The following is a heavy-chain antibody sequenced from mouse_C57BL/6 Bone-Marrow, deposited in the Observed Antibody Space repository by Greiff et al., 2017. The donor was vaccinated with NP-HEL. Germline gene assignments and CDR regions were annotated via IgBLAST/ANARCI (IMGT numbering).Heavy chain of an antibody. CDR3: ERVSTMVKWFAY. CDR2: IDPSDSYT. Sequence: QVQLQQPGAELVRPGTSVKLSCKASGYTFTSYWMHWVKQRPGQGLEWIGVIDPSDSYTNYNQKFKGKATLTVDTSSSTAYMQLSSLTSEDSAVYYCERVSTMVKWFAYWGQGTRVTVSA. CDR1: GYTFTSYW. J-gene: IGHJ3*01. V-gene: IGHV1-59*01. D-gene: IGHD2-2*01.